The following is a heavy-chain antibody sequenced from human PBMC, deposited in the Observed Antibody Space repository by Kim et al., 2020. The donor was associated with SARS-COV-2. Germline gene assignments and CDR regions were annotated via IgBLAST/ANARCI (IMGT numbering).Heavy chain of an antibody. CDR3: TRGFTGY. Sequence: YGGTTEYAASVKGRFTISRDDSKSIAYLQMNSLQTEDTAVYYCTRGFTGYWGQGTLVTVSS. D-gene: IGHD3-10*01. CDR2: YGGTT. J-gene: IGHJ4*02. V-gene: IGHV3-49*02.